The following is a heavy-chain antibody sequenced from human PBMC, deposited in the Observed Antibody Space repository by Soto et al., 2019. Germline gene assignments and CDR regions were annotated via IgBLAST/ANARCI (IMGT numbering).Heavy chain of an antibody. D-gene: IGHD3-22*01. Sequence: HSETLSLTCTVSGGSISSGGYSWSWIRQHPGKGLGWIGYIYYSGSTYYNPSHKSRVTLSVDTSKNQFSLKLSSVTAADTAVYSCARFVGHRDTMIVVVIEAFDIWGQGTMVTVSS. CDR3: ARFVGHRDTMIVVVIEAFDI. J-gene: IGHJ3*02. V-gene: IGHV4-31*03. CDR2: IYYSGST. CDR1: GGSISSGGYS.